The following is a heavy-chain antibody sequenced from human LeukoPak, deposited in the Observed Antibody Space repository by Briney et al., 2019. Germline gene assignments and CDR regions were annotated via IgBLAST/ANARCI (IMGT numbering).Heavy chain of an antibody. V-gene: IGHV1-3*01. CDR1: GYTFTSYA. CDR3: AHSGERGYSGYLIDY. Sequence: ASVKVSCKASGYTFTSYAMHWVRQAPGQRLEWMGWINAGNGNTKYSQKFQGRVTITADESTSTAYMELSSLRSEDTAVYYCAHSGERGYSGYLIDYWGQGTLVTVSS. D-gene: IGHD5-12*01. J-gene: IGHJ4*02. CDR2: INAGNGNT.